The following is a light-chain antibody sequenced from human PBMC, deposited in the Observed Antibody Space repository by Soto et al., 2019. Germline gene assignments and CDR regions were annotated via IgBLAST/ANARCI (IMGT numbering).Light chain of an antibody. Sequence: EIVLTQSPGTLSLSPGERATLSCKASQSVSSNFLAWYQRKPGQAPRLLIYGASYTATYIPYRFSGSGSGTDFTLTITRLEPEDFAVYYCQQYGTSPPTFGQGTKVEI. J-gene: IGKJ1*01. CDR3: QQYGTSPPT. CDR2: GAS. V-gene: IGKV3-20*01. CDR1: QSVSSNF.